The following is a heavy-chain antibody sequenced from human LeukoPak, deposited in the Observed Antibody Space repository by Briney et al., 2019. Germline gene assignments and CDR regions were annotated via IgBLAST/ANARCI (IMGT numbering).Heavy chain of an antibody. CDR1: GFTFSYYA. V-gene: IGHV3-23*01. J-gene: IGHJ4*02. Sequence: GALSLSCAASGFTFSYYAMSWVRQAPGKGLEWVSTISGSGGTTYYADSVTGRFTISRDNSKNTLYLQMNSLRAEDTALYYCAKGGTHRNDDYWGQGTLVTVSS. CDR3: AKGGTHRNDDY. D-gene: IGHD3-16*01. CDR2: ISGSGGTT.